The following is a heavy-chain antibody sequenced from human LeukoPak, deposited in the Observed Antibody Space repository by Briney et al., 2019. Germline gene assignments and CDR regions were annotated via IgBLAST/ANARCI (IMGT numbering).Heavy chain of an antibody. D-gene: IGHD2-2*01. CDR1: GGSISSYY. Sequence: KPSETLSLTYTVSGGSISSYYWTWIRQPPGKGLEWLGQMYYSGSIKYNPSLKSRVTVSTDTSKNQFSLKLRSVTAADTATYYCARGVRHCASTTCFAGAGDIWGQGKMVTVSS. V-gene: IGHV4-59*01. J-gene: IGHJ3*02. CDR2: MYYSGSI. CDR3: ARGVRHCASTTCFAGAGDI.